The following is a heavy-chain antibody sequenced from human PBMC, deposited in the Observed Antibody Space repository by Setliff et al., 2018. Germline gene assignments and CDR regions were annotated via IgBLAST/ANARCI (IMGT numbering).Heavy chain of an antibody. CDR1: GGTFSYYY. J-gene: IGHJ3*02. Sequence: KTSETLSLTCAASGGTFSYYYWTWIRQPPGKGLEWIGEINHSGSTSYNPSLESRVTISVDTSNSQFSLKLSSVTAADTAIYYCARDASASDGRNAFDIWGQGTMVTV. D-gene: IGHD1-26*01. V-gene: IGHV4-34*01. CDR2: INHSGST. CDR3: ARDASASDGRNAFDI.